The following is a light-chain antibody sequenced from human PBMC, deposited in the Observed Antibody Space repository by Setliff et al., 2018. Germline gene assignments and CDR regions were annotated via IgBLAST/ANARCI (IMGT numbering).Light chain of an antibody. Sequence: QSVLTQPPSVSGSPGQSITISCAGSSKDIGAFNFVSWYQQFPGKAPKLLIYEVTRRPSGLSDRFSGSKSGNTASLTISGLRSDDEAEYYCSSLTTSSTLVFGTGTKVTVL. V-gene: IGLV2-14*01. CDR2: EVT. J-gene: IGLJ1*01. CDR1: SKDIGAFNF. CDR3: SSLTTSSTLV.